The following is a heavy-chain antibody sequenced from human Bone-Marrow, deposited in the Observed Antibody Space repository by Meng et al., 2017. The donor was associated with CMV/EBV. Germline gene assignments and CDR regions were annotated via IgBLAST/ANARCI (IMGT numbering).Heavy chain of an antibody. Sequence: GESLKISCAASGFTFDDYAMHWVRQAPGKGLEWVSVIYSGGSTYYADAVKGRFTISRDNSTNTLYLQMNSLRAEDTAVYYCAREKAPLPLYDFHKTYYGMDVWGQGTTVTVSS. CDR2: IYSGGST. D-gene: IGHD5/OR15-5a*01. CDR3: AREKAPLPLYDFHKTYYGMDV. J-gene: IGHJ6*02. CDR1: GFTFDDYA. V-gene: IGHV3-66*02.